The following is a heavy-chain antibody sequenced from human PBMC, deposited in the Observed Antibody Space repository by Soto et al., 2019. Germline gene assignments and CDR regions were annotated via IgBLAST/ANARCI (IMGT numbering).Heavy chain of an antibody. CDR2: INHVGGT. CDR1: GGFLSESY. J-gene: IGHJ5*02. CDR3: VRIRYQLPSSVLWLDP. Sequence: SETLSLTCAVYGGFLSESYWTWIRQPPGKGLEWIGEINHVGGTNYNPSLKSRVTMSVDTSQNQFSLRLISVTAADTAMYFCVRIRYQLPSSVLWLDPWGQGTPVTVPS. V-gene: IGHV4-34*01. D-gene: IGHD3-16*01.